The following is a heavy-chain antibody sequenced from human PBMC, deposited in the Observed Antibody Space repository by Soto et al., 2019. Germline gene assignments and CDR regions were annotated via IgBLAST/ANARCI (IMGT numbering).Heavy chain of an antibody. J-gene: IGHJ5*02. CDR2: ISGSGGST. D-gene: IGHD2-2*01. Sequence: GGCLRLSCAASGFTFSSYAMSWVRQAPGKGLEWVSAISGSGGSTYYADSVKGRFTISRENSKNTLYLQMNSLRAEDTAVYYCAKDPMGEYQLPWARMNWFDPWGQGTLVTVSS. CDR3: AKDPMGEYQLPWARMNWFDP. V-gene: IGHV3-23*01. CDR1: GFTFSSYA.